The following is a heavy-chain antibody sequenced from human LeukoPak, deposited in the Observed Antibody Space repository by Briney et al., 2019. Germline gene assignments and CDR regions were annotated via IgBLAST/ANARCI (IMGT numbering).Heavy chain of an antibody. CDR2: ISYDGSNK. D-gene: IGHD1-14*01. V-gene: IGHV3-30-3*01. J-gene: IGHJ4*02. CDR1: GFTFSSYA. Sequence: GGSLKLSCAASGFTFSSYAMHWVRQAPGKGLEWVAVISYDGSNKYYADSVKGRFTISRDNSKNTLYLQMNSLRAEDTAMYYCARDSGHDYFDYWGQGTLVTVSS. CDR3: ARDSGHDYFDY.